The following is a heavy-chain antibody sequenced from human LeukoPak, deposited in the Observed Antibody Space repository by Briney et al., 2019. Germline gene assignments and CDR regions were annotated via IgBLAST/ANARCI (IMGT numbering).Heavy chain of an antibody. CDR2: INPNSGAT. J-gene: IGHJ1*01. CDR1: GYTFTGYY. V-gene: IGHV1-2*02. Sequence: ASVKVSCKASGYTFTGYYMHWVRQAPGQGPEWMGWINPNSGATNYAQKFQGRVTMTRDTSITTAYMELSSLRSDDTAVYYCARGPNYDSPGGELDFQHWARAPWSPPPQ. CDR3: ARGPNYDSPGGELDFQH. D-gene: IGHD3-16*01.